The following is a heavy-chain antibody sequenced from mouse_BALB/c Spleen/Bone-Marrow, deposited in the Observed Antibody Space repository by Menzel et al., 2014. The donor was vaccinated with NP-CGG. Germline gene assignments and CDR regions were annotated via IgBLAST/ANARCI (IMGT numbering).Heavy chain of an antibody. CDR3: ARYGGGSYGGFGY. D-gene: IGHD1-2*01. Sequence: QVQLQQPGAELAKPGASVKMSCKASGYTFTSYWMHWVKQRPGQGLEWIGYINPSTGYTEYNQKFKDKATLTADKSSSTAYMQLSSLTSEDSAVYYCARYGGGSYGGFGYWGQGTLVTVSA. CDR1: GYTFTSYW. V-gene: IGHV1-7*01. CDR2: INPSTGYT. J-gene: IGHJ3*01.